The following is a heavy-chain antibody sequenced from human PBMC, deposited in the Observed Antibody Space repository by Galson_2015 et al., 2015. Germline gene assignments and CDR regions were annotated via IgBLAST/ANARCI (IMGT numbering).Heavy chain of an antibody. CDR2: ITCSGGRT. CDR1: GFTFSSYA. J-gene: IGHJ3*02. V-gene: IGHV3-23*01. CDR3: AKSPPVDDAFDI. Sequence: SLRLSCAASGFTFSSYAMNWVRQAPGKGLEWVSAITCSGGRTYYADTVKGRFTISRDNSKNTLYLQMNSLRAEDTAVYYCAKSPPVDDAFDIWGQGTMVTVSS.